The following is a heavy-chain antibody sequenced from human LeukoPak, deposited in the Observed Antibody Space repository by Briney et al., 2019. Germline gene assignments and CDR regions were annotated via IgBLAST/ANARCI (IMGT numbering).Heavy chain of an antibody. CDR3: ARYGTGSYFRR. CDR1: GFTVSSNY. D-gene: IGHD3-10*01. V-gene: IGHV3-53*01. Sequence: PGGSLRLSCAASGFTVSSNYMSWVRQAPVKGLEWVSVIYSGGSTYYADSVKGRFTISRDNSKNTLYLQMNSLKAEDTAVYYCARYGTGSYFRRWGQGTLVTVSS. J-gene: IGHJ4*02. CDR2: IYSGGST.